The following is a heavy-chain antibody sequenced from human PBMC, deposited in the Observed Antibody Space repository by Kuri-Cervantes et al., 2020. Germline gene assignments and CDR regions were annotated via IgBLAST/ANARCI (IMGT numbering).Heavy chain of an antibody. D-gene: IGHD4-17*01. CDR2: ISAYNGNT. V-gene: IGHV1-18*01. CDR3: ARSDYGDHLGYYGMDV. Sequence: ASVKVSCKASGYTFTSYGISWVRQAPGQGLEWMGWISAYNGNTNYAQKLQGRVTMTTDTSTSTAYTELRSLRSDDTAVYYCARSDYGDHLGYYGMDVWGQGTTVTVSS. CDR1: GYTFTSYG. J-gene: IGHJ6*02.